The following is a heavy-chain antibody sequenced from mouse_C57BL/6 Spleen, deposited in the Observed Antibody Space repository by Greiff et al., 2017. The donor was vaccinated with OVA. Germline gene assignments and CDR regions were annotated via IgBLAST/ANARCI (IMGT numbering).Heavy chain of an antibody. CDR2: INYDGSST. Sequence: EVQLVESEGGLVQPGSSMKLSCTASGFTFSDYYMAWVRQVPEKGLEWVANINYDGSSTYYLDSLKSRFIISRDNAKNILYLQMSSLKSEDTATYYCARDRWYYGSSRYYYAMDYWGQGTSVTVSS. D-gene: IGHD1-1*01. CDR3: ARDRWYYGSSRYYYAMDY. CDR1: GFTFSDYY. V-gene: IGHV5-16*01. J-gene: IGHJ4*01.